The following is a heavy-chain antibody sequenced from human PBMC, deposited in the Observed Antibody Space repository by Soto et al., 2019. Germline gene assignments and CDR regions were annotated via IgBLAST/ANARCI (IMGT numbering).Heavy chain of an antibody. V-gene: IGHV4-30-4*01. J-gene: IGHJ4*02. CDR1: GGSINTVNYY. Sequence: QVQLQESGPGLVKPSQTLSLTCTVSGGSINTVNYYWSWIRQSPDKGLEWIGHIYNGGTTYNNPSLSSRVSLSVDTSITQFSPKLRSLPAADTAVYHCARRPSRNNDDYWGQGTLVTVSS. D-gene: IGHD1-1*01. CDR3: ARRPSRNNDDY. CDR2: IYNGGTT.